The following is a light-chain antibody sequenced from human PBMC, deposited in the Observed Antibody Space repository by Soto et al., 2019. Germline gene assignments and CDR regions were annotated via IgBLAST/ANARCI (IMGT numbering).Light chain of an antibody. J-gene: IGKJ2*02. V-gene: IGKV1-39*01. Sequence: DIQMAQSPSSLSASLGDRVTITCRASEHIRHYLNWYQQKPGKAPTLLIYAASTLQSVVPSRFSGSGSGADFTLTISSLQPEDFASYYCQQTYTMPCTFGQGTKLEI. CDR3: QQTYTMPCT. CDR2: AAS. CDR1: EHIRHY.